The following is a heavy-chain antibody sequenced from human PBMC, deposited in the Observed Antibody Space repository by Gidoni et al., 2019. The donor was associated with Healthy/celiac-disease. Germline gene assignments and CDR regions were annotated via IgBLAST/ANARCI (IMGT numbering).Heavy chain of an antibody. CDR2: INHSGST. CDR3: ASCDAFEKDDWFDP. J-gene: IGHJ5*02. CDR1: GGSFSGYY. V-gene: IGHV4-34*01. D-gene: IGHD3-16*01. Sequence: QVQLQQWGAGLLTPSETLSLTCAVYGGSFSGYYWSWIRQPPGKGLEWIGEINHSGSTNYNPSLKSRVTISVDTSKNQFSLKLSSVTAADTAVYYCASCDAFEKDDWFDPWGQGTLVTVSS.